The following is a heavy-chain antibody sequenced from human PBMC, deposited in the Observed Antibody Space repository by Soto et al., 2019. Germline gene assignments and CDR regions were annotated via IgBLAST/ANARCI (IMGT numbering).Heavy chain of an antibody. CDR3: AAALGCRSTSCSLDS. V-gene: IGHV1-69*01. D-gene: IGHD2-2*01. Sequence: QVQLVQSGAEVKKPGSSVKVSCKASGGTFGSYAFSWVRQAPGQGLEWMGGIIPVSGAAHYAQKFQGRVPITADESTSTAYMWLRSISSQARAGYYCAAALGCRSTSCSLDSWGQGTRVTVSS. CDR1: GGTFGSYA. CDR2: IIPVSGAA. J-gene: IGHJ4*02.